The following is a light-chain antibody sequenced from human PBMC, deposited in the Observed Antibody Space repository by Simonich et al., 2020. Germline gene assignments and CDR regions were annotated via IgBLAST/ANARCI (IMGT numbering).Light chain of an antibody. J-gene: IGKJ1*01. Sequence: DIVMTQTPLSLSVTPGQPASISCKSSQSLLHSDGKTYLYWYLQKPGQSPQLLIYEASNRFSGVPDRFSGSGSRSDFTLKISRVEAEDVGVYYCRQSIQLPRTFGQGTKVEIK. CDR1: QSLLHSDGKTY. CDR2: EAS. CDR3: RQSIQLPRT. V-gene: IGKV2D-29*02.